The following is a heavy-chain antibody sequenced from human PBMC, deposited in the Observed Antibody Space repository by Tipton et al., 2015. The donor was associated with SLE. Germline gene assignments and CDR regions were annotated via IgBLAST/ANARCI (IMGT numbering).Heavy chain of an antibody. CDR1: GGSISSSSYY. D-gene: IGHD3-22*01. V-gene: IGHV4-61*02. J-gene: IGHJ3*02. CDR3: ARDGAMIVPRGSFDI. Sequence: TLSLTCTVSGGSISSSSYYWSWIRQPAGKGLEWIGRIYTSGSTNNNPPLKSRVTMSVDTSKNQFSLKLSSVTAADTAVYYCARDGAMIVPRGSFDIWGQGTMVTVSS. CDR2: IYTSGST.